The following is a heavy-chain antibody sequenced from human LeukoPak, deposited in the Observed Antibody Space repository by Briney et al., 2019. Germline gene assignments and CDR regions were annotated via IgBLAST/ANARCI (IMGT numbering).Heavy chain of an antibody. J-gene: IGHJ4*02. D-gene: IGHD2-2*01. CDR1: ASTFSDYT. V-gene: IGHV3-21*01. CDR2: ITSSSSYI. Sequence: PGGSLRLSCAASASTFSDYTMHWIRQAPGEGLEWVSSITSSSSYIYYADSVKGRFTISRDNSKNTLFLQMNSLRPEDTAVYYCARDLKTAMDYFDYWGQGALVTVSS. CDR3: ARDLKTAMDYFDY.